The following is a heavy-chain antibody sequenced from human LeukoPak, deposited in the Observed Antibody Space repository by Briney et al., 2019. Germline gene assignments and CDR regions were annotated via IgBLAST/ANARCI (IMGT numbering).Heavy chain of an antibody. CDR3: TTELSIIVVVPAAAYHDY. V-gene: IGHV3-23*01. CDR1: GFTFSSYA. CDR2: ISGSGGST. Sequence: GGSLRLSCAASGFTFSSYAMSWVRQAPGKGLEWVSAISGSGGSTYYVDSVKGRFTISRDNSKNTLYLQMNSLRSEDTAVYYCTTELSIIVVVPAAAYHDYWGQGTLVTVSS. D-gene: IGHD2-2*01. J-gene: IGHJ4*02.